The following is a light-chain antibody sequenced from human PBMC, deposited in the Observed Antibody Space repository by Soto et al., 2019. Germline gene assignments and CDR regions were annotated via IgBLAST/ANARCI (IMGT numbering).Light chain of an antibody. CDR1: QGISSY. J-gene: IGKJ4*01. V-gene: IGKV1-9*01. Sequence: DIQLTQSPSFLSASVGDRVTITCRASQGISSYLAWYQQKPGKAPKLLIYAASTLQSGVPSRFSGSGSGTEFTLTISSLHPEDFATYYCQQLNSYPQVTFGGGTKVEIK. CDR2: AAS. CDR3: QQLNSYPQVT.